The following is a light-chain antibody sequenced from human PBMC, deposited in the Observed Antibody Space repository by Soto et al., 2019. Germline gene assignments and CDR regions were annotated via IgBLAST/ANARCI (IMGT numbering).Light chain of an antibody. J-gene: IGKJ5*01. CDR3: QQFGSSPSIT. CDR2: AAS. CDR1: QSLRSNY. V-gene: IGKV3-20*01. Sequence: EIVLTQSPSTLSLSPGERDTHSCRASQSLRSNYLAWYQHKPGQAPRLLIYAASSRATGIPDRFSGSGSGTDFTLTISRLEPEDFAVYYCQQFGSSPSITYGQGTRLEIK.